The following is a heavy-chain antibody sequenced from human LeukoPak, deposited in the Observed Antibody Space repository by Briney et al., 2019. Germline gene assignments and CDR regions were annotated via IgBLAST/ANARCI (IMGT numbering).Heavy chain of an antibody. CDR2: IYYSGRT. CDR1: GGSISSYY. V-gene: IGHV4-59*01. CDR3: ARGQMYRNGYTVTELGSGYFDY. Sequence: SETLSLTCSVSGGSISSYYWSWIRQPPGKGLEWIGYIYYSGRTNYNPSLKSRVTISVDTSKNQFSLTLSSVTAADTAVYYCARGQMYRNGYTVTELGSGYFDYWGQGTLVTVSS. J-gene: IGHJ4*02. D-gene: IGHD5-18*01.